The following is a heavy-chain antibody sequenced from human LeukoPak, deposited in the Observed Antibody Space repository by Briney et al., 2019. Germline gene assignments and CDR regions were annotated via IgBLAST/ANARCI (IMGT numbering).Heavy chain of an antibody. CDR3: ARGDIDWLRSPGALYYFDY. CDR1: GGSISNYY. CDR2: MYYSGST. V-gene: IGHV4-59*01. D-gene: IGHD5-12*01. Sequence: SETLSLTCTVSGGSISNYYWNWIRQPPGKGLEWIGYMYYSGSTNYNPSLKSRVTISLDTSENHFSLRLNSVTAADTAVYFCARGDIDWLRSPGALYYFDYWGQGILVTVSS. J-gene: IGHJ4*02.